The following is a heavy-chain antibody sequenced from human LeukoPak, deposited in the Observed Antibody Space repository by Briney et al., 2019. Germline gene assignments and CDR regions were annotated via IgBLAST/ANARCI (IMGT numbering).Heavy chain of an antibody. CDR1: GGSISSYY. V-gene: IGHV4-59*01. CDR2: IYYSGST. J-gene: IGHJ4*02. CDR3: ARERGLPWGFQSGDFDY. Sequence: SETLSLTCTVSGGSISSYYWSWIRQPPGKGLEWIGYIYYSGSTNYNPSLKSRVTISVDTSKNQFSLKLSSVTAADTAVYYCARERGLPWGFQSGDFDYWGQGTLVTVSS. D-gene: IGHD2-15*01.